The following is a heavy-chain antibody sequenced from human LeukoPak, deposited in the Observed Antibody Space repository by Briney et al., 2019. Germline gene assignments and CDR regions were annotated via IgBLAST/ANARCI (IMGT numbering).Heavy chain of an antibody. J-gene: IGHJ4*02. D-gene: IGHD3-10*01. CDR2: ISWNSGSI. CDR1: GFTFDDYA. V-gene: IGHV3-9*01. CDR3: AKGPMVRGVPYYFDY. Sequence: PGRSLRLSCAASGFTFDDYAMHWVRQAPGKGLEWVSGISWNSGSIGCADSVKGRFTISRDNAKNSLYLQMNSLRAEDTALYYCAKGPMVRGVPYYFDYWGQGTLVTVSS.